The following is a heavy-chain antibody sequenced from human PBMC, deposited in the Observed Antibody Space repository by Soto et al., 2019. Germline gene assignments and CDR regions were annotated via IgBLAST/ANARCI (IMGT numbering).Heavy chain of an antibody. J-gene: IGHJ4*02. Sequence: EVQLIESGGGLVQPGGSLRRSFSASAFTFTNYWTHWVRQAPGTGLVWVSCISGDGSETTYADSVKGRFTLSRDNAKSTVYLQMNSLRAEDTDMYYCVRAGGSPDTDFDNWGPGTLVTVSS. CDR2: ISGDGSET. CDR1: AFTFTNYW. D-gene: IGHD1-1*01. CDR3: VRAGGSPDTDFDN. V-gene: IGHV3-74*01.